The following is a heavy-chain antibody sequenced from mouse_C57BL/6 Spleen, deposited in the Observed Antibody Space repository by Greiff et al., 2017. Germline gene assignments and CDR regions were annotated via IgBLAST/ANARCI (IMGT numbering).Heavy chain of an antibody. J-gene: IGHJ2*01. CDR3: ANLGSDY. V-gene: IGHV5-17*01. D-gene: IGHD4-1*01. Sequence: EVMLVESGGGLVKPGGSLKLSCAASGFTFSDYGMHWVRQAPEKGLEWVAYISSGSSTIYYADTVKGRFTISRDNAKNTLFMQMTSLRSEDTAMCHCANLGSDYWGQGTTLTVSS. CDR1: GFTFSDYG. CDR2: ISSGSSTI.